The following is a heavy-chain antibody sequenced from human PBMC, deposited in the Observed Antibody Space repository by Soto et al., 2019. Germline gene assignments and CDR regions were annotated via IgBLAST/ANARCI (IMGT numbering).Heavy chain of an antibody. Sequence: QVQLVQSGAEVKKPGSSVKVSCKASGGTFSSYAISWVRQAPGQGLEWMGGIIPIFGTANYAQKFQGRVTITADESTSTAYMELSSLRSEDTAVYYCARTYSSSIYYGMDVWGQGTKVTVSS. CDR1: GGTFSSYA. CDR2: IIPIFGTA. CDR3: ARTYSSSIYYGMDV. V-gene: IGHV1-69*01. D-gene: IGHD6-6*01. J-gene: IGHJ6*02.